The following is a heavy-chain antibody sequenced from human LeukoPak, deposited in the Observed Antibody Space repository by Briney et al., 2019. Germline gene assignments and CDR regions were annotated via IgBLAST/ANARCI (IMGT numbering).Heavy chain of an antibody. Sequence: GGSLRLSCAGSGFTFTRFWMHWVRQAPGKGLVWVSRINVEGTTTTYADSVEGRFTISRDENTLYLQMNHLRVDDTGVYYCTRGGEEPFDYWGQGTLVTVSS. D-gene: IGHD3-10*01. CDR3: TRGGEEPFDY. J-gene: IGHJ4*02. CDR1: GFTFTRFW. V-gene: IGHV3-74*01. CDR2: INVEGTTT.